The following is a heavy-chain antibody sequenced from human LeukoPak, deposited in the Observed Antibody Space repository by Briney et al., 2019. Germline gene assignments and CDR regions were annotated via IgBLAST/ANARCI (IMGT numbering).Heavy chain of an antibody. J-gene: IGHJ4*02. D-gene: IGHD4-23*01. CDR1: GGSFSGYY. Sequence: PSETLSPTCAVYGGSFSGYYWSWIRQPPGKGLEWIGEINHSGSTNYNPSLKSRVTISVDTSKNQFSLKLSSVTAADTAVYYCARGFDYGGRTVDYWGQGTLVTVSS. CDR3: ARGFDYGGRTVDY. CDR2: INHSGST. V-gene: IGHV4-34*01.